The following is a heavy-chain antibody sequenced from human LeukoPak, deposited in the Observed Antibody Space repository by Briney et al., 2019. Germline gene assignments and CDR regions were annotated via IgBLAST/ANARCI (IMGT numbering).Heavy chain of an antibody. CDR1: GFTFSSYG. CDR3: AKDLWPGDYVWYYYMDV. Sequence: PGGSLRLSCAASGFTFSSYGMHWVRQAPGKGLEWVAVIWYDGSNKYYADSVEGRFTISRDNSKNTLYLQMNSLRAEDTAVYYCAKDLWPGDYVWYYYMDVWGKGTTVTVPS. J-gene: IGHJ6*03. CDR2: IWYDGSNK. D-gene: IGHD4-17*01. V-gene: IGHV3-33*06.